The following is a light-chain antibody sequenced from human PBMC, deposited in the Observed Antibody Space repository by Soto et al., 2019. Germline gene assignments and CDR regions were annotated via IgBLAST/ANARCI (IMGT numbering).Light chain of an antibody. J-gene: IGKJ5*01. Sequence: DIQMTQSPSSLSASVGDRVTIACRASQSISNYLNWYQQKPGKAPKLLIYAASSLQSGVPSRFSGSGSGTDFTLTISSLQPEDFATYYYQQSYSTPPITFGQGTRLEIK. CDR2: AAS. CDR1: QSISNY. CDR3: QQSYSTPPIT. V-gene: IGKV1-39*01.